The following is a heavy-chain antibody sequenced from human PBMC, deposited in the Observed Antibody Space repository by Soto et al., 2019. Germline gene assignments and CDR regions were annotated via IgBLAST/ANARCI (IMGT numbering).Heavy chain of an antibody. CDR1: GGSISSYY. CDR3: ARVPSPVGAYGMDV. D-gene: IGHD1-26*01. CDR2: IYYSGST. J-gene: IGHJ6*02. V-gene: IGHV4-59*01. Sequence: SSETLSLTCTVSGGSISSYYWSWIRQPPGKGLEWIGYIYYSGSTNYNPSLKSRVTISVDTSKNQFSLKLSSVTAADTAVYYCARVPSPVGAYGMDVWGQGTTVTVSS.